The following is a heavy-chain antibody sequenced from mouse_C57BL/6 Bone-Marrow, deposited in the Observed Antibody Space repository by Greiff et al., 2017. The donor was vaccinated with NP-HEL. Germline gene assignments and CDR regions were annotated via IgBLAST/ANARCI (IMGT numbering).Heavy chain of an antibody. CDR1: GFTFSSYG. Sequence: EVMLVESGGDLVKPGGSLKLSCAASGFTFSSYGMSWVRQTPDKRLEWVATISSGGSYTYYPDSVKGRFTISRDNAKNTLYLQMSSLKSEDTAMYYCARLWSAWFAYWGQGTLVTVSA. D-gene: IGHD1-1*02. CDR3: ARLWSAWFAY. CDR2: ISSGGSYT. J-gene: IGHJ3*01. V-gene: IGHV5-6*01.